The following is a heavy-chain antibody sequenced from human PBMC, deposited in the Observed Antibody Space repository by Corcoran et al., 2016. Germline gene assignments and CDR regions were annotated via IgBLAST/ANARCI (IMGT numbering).Heavy chain of an antibody. D-gene: IGHD7-27*01. V-gene: IGHV1-69*01. Sequence: QVQLVQSGAEVKKPASSVKVSCKASGGTFSSYAINWVRQAPGQGLEWMGGIIPIFGTANYAPKFQGRVTSIADESTSTAYMELSSLRSEDTAVYYCASSPTLGGWDVWGQGTTVTVSS. CDR3: ASSPTLGGWDV. CDR2: IIPIFGTA. J-gene: IGHJ6*02. CDR1: GGTFSSYA.